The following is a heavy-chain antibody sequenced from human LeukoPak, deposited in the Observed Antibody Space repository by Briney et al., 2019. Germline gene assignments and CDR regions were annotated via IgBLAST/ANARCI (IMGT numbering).Heavy chain of an antibody. V-gene: IGHV1-69*13. D-gene: IGHD5-12*01. CDR3: ARDSSWLRLGFDP. Sequence: ASVKVSCKASGGTFGSYAISWVRQAPGQGLEWMGGIIPIFGTANYAQKFQGRVTITADESTSTAYMELSSLRSEDTAVYYCARDSSWLRLGFDPWGQGTLVTVSS. CDR1: GGTFGSYA. J-gene: IGHJ5*02. CDR2: IIPIFGTA.